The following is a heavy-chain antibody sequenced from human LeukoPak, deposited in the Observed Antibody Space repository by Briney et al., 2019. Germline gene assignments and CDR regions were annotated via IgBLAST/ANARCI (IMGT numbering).Heavy chain of an antibody. CDR2: ISYDGSNK. V-gene: IGHV3-30-3*01. CDR1: GFTFSSYA. J-gene: IGHJ4*02. Sequence: PGRSLRLSCAASGFTFSSYAMHWVRQAPGKGLEWVAVISYDGSNKYYADSVKGRFTISRDNSKNTLYLQMNSLRAEDTAAYYCARDGFPYYYDSSGYSPHYWGQETLVTVSS. CDR3: ARDGFPYYYDSSGYSPHY. D-gene: IGHD3-22*01.